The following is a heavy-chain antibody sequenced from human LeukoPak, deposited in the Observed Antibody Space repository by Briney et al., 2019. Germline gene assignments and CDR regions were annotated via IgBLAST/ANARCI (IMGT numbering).Heavy chain of an antibody. J-gene: IGHJ3*02. CDR1: GGTFSSYA. D-gene: IGHD5-12*01. V-gene: IGHV1-69*04. Sequence: GASVKVSCKASGGTFSSYAISWVRQAPGQGLEWMGRIIPILGIANYAQKFQGRVTITADKSTSTAYMELSSLRSEDTAVYYCARDGGIVAPNDAFDIWGQGTMVTVSS. CDR2: IIPILGIA. CDR3: ARDGGIVAPNDAFDI.